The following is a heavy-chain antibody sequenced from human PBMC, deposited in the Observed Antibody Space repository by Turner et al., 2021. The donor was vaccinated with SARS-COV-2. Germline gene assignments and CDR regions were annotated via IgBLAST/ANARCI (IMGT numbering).Heavy chain of an antibody. CDR2: ISYDGSNK. J-gene: IGHJ4*02. Sequence: QVQLVESGGGVVQPGRSLRLSCAASGFTFSSYVMHWVRQAPGKGLEWVAVISYDGSNKYYADSVKGRFTISRDNSKNTLYLQMNSLRAEDTAVYYCARDGSGYYDSSGYFDHWGQGTLVTVSS. V-gene: IGHV3-30-3*01. CDR3: ARDGSGYYDSSGYFDH. CDR1: GFTFSSYV. D-gene: IGHD3-22*01.